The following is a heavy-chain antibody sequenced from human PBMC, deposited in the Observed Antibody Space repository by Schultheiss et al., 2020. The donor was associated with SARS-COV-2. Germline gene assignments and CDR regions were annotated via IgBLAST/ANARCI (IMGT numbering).Heavy chain of an antibody. V-gene: IGHV3-48*01. CDR2: ISSSSSTI. CDR1: GFTFSPYS. D-gene: IGHD3-16*01. J-gene: IGHJ4*02. Sequence: GGSLRLSCAASGFTFSPYSMTWVRQAPGKGLEWVSYISSSSSTIYYADSVKGRFAISRDNAKNSLFLQMSSLRAEDTAVYYCAREFGAAARSLWGQGTLVTVSS. CDR3: AREFGAAARSL.